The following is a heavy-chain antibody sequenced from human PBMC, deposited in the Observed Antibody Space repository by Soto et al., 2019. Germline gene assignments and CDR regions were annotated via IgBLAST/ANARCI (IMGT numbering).Heavy chain of an antibody. D-gene: IGHD2-2*02. CDR1: GFSLSNAW. CDR2: IKSKTDGGTT. CDR3: PADSYITIGLNRFDY. Sequence: PGGSLRLSCAASGFSLSNAWINWVRQVPGKGQEWVGRIKSKTDGGTTDFAAPVKDRFAISRDDSNNMVYLQMNSLKTEDTAVYYCPADSYITIGLNRFDYWGHGTLVTGSS. J-gene: IGHJ4*01. V-gene: IGHV3-15*07.